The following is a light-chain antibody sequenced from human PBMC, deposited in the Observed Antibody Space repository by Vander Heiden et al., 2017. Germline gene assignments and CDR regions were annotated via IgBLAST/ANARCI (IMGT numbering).Light chain of an antibody. CDR1: QGISSY. Sequence: DTEVIESPSFLSASLGDRVTITCRASQGISSYLAWYQQNPGKAPKLLIYAASTLESGVPSRFSGSGSETEFTLTISSLQPEDFATFYCQEVYSYPYTFGQGTKLEIK. CDR2: AAS. V-gene: IGKV1-9*01. J-gene: IGKJ2*01. CDR3: QEVYSYPYT.